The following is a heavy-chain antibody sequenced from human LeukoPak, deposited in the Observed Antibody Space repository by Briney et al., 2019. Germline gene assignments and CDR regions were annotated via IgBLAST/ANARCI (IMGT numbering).Heavy chain of an antibody. V-gene: IGHV4-4*02. D-gene: IGHD4-17*01. Sequence: PSETLSLTCAVSGGSISGSNWWSWVRQPPGKGLEWIGEIYHSGSTNYNPSLKSRVTISVDKSKNQFSLKLSSVTAADTAVYYCARLSNDYGYNWFDPWGQGTLVTVSS. CDR2: IYHSGST. CDR3: ARLSNDYGYNWFDP. J-gene: IGHJ5*02. CDR1: GGSISGSNW.